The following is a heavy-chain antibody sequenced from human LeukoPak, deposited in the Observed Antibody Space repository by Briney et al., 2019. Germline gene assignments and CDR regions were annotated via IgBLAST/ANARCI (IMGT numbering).Heavy chain of an antibody. CDR2: IYPADSDT. Sequence: PGESLKISCQVSGYSFTNYWIGWVRQMPGKGLESMGIIYPADSDTRYSPSFQGQVTISVDKSISTAYLQWSSLQASDTAMYYCATVPRIPAVGNTEYFQYWGQGTLVTVSS. CDR1: GYSFTNYW. D-gene: IGHD6-13*01. J-gene: IGHJ1*01. CDR3: ATVPRIPAVGNTEYFQY. V-gene: IGHV5-51*01.